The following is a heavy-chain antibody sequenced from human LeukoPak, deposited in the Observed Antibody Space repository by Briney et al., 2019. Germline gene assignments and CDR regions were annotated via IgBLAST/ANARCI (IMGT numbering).Heavy chain of an antibody. CDR1: GFTFNNYW. Sequence: GGSLRLSCAASGFTFNNYWMSWVRQAPGKGLEWVANIKQDGSEKYYVDSVKGRFTISRDNAKNSLYLQMNSLRAEDTAVYYCASLYSGYDFDYWGQGTLVTVSS. J-gene: IGHJ4*02. CDR2: IKQDGSEK. V-gene: IGHV3-7*01. D-gene: IGHD5-12*01. CDR3: ASLYSGYDFDY.